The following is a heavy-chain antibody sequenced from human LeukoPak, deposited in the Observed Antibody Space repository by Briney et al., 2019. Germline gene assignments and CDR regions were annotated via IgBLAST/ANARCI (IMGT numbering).Heavy chain of an antibody. V-gene: IGHV3-7*01. CDR3: ARVEVIVVVVAATPTSYYFDY. D-gene: IGHD2-15*01. CDR2: IKQDGSEK. Sequence: GGSLRLSCAASGFTFSSYWMSWVRQAPGKGLEWVANIKQDGSEKYYVDSVKGRFTISGDNAKNSLYLQMNSLRAEDTAVYYCARVEVIVVVVAATPTSYYFDYWGQGTLVTVSS. CDR1: GFTFSSYW. J-gene: IGHJ4*02.